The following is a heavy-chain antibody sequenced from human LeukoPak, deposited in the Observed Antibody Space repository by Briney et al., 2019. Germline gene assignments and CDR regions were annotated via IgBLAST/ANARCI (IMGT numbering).Heavy chain of an antibody. D-gene: IGHD3-10*01. CDR1: GFTFSSYE. V-gene: IGHV3-48*03. CDR2: ISSSGSTI. Sequence: GGSLRLSCAASGFTFSSYEMNWVRQAPGKGLGWVSYISSSGSTIYYADSVKGRFTISRDNAKNSLYLQMNSLRAEDTAVYYCARKLWFGEFPLGPWGQGTLVTVSS. CDR3: ARKLWFGEFPLGP. J-gene: IGHJ5*02.